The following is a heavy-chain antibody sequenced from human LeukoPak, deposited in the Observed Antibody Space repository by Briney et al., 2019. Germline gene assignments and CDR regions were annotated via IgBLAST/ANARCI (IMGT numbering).Heavy chain of an antibody. V-gene: IGHV1-2*02. D-gene: IGHD3-22*01. J-gene: IGHJ4*02. Sequence: ASVKVSCKASGYTFTGYYMHWVRQAPGQGLEWMGWINPNSGGTNYAQKFQGRVTMTRDTSISTAYMELSRLRSDDTAVYYCAKDRRPLRITMIVVDHFDYWGQGTLVTVSS. CDR3: AKDRRPLRITMIVVDHFDY. CDR1: GYTFTGYY. CDR2: INPNSGGT.